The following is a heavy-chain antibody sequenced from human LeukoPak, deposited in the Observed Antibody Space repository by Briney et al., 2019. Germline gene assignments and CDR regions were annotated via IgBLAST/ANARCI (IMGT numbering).Heavy chain of an antibody. V-gene: IGHV3-30*02. J-gene: IGHJ4*02. CDR3: ASHPQADFDY. CDR1: GFTFSSYG. Sequence: GGSLRLSCAASGFTFSSYGMHWVRQAPGKGLEWVAFIRYDGSNKYYADSVKGRFTISRDNSKNTLYLQMNSLRAEDTAVYYCASHPQADFDYWGQGTLVTVSS. CDR2: IRYDGSNK.